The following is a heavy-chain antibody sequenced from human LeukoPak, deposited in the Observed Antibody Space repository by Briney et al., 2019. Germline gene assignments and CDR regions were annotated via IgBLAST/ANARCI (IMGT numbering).Heavy chain of an antibody. CDR2: ISGSGGST. CDR1: GFTFSSYT. D-gene: IGHD3-22*01. V-gene: IGHV3-23*01. CDR3: AKGDSSGYYYSRPDY. Sequence: GGSLRLSCAASGFTFSSYTMSWVRQAPGKGLEWVSGISGSGGSTSYADSVKGRFTISRDNSKNALYMQMNSLRAADTAVYYCAKGDSSGYYYSRPDYWGQGTLVTVSS. J-gene: IGHJ4*02.